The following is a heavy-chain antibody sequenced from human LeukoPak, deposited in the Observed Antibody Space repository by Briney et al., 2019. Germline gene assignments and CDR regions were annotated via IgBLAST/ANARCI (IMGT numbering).Heavy chain of an antibody. J-gene: IGHJ4*02. D-gene: IGHD5-12*01. V-gene: IGHV3-23*01. Sequence: PGRSLRLSCAASGFTFSSYAMSWVRQAPGKGLEWVSAISGSGGSTYYADSVKGRFTISRDNSKNTLYLQMNSLRAEDTAVYYCAKDRGYDPYFDYWGQGTLVTVSS. CDR1: GFTFSSYA. CDR2: ISGSGGST. CDR3: AKDRGYDPYFDY.